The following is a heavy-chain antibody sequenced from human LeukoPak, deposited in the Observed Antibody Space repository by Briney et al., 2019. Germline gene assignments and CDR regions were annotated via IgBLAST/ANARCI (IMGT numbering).Heavy chain of an antibody. V-gene: IGHV1-2*02. CDR3: ARSHSSGSQLYLPNHNWFDP. D-gene: IGHD3-10*01. J-gene: IGHJ5*02. Sequence: ASVKVSRKASGYTFTGYYMHWVRQAPGQGLEWMGWINPNSGGTNYAQKFQGRVTMTRDTSISTAYMELSRLRSDDTAVYYCARSHSSGSQLYLPNHNWFDPWGQGTLVTVSS. CDR2: INPNSGGT. CDR1: GYTFTGYY.